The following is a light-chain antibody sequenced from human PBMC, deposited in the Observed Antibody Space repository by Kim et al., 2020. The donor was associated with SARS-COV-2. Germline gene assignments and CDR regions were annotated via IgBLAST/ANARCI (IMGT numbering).Light chain of an antibody. CDR1: RSSIGKIY. CDR2: DNN. Sequence: GRKATDSSSGTRSSIGKIYVSWYQHVPGTAPKLLLYDNNKRPSGRPDRLAGSKAGPSATLAITGLQTGDEADYYCGTWDSRLSAVVFGGGTQLTVL. CDR3: GTWDSRLSAVV. V-gene: IGLV1-51*01. J-gene: IGLJ2*01.